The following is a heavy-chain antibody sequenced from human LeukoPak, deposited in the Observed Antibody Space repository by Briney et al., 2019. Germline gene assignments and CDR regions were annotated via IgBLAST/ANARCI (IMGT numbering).Heavy chain of an antibody. CDR3: ARSQGGSGSYPYGMDV. V-gene: IGHV3-7*04. CDR2: IKQDESEK. J-gene: IGHJ6*02. CDR1: GFTFSRYW. Sequence: TGGSLRLSCAASGFTFSRYWMSWVRQAPGKGLEWAANIKQDESEKYYVDSVKGRFTISRDNAKNSLFLQMNSLRAEDTAVYYCARSQGGSGSYPYGMDVWGQGTTVTVSS. D-gene: IGHD3-10*01.